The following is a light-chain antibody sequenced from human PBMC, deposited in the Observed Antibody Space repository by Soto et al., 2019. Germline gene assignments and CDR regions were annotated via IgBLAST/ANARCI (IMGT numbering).Light chain of an antibody. CDR2: GAS. V-gene: IGKV3-15*01. J-gene: IGKJ2*01. Sequence: EIVMTQSPATLSVSSGEIATLSCMASQNLSRNLACYHHRPCQSPRLLLHGASTRATGVPARFSGSGSVTDFTLTISSRQSDDFAVYYCQRYYRLPHTFGQGTKLQIQ. CDR1: QNLSRN. CDR3: QRYYRLPHT.